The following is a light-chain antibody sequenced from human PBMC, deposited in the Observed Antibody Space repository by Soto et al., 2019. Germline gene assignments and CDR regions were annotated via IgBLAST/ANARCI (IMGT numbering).Light chain of an antibody. CDR2: DAS. CDR3: HSRA. CDR1: QTISRW. V-gene: IGKV1-5*01. J-gene: IGKJ5*01. Sequence: IQLTETPSTLSASVGDDVTITCRASQTISRWLAWYQDKPGRAPKIMIYDASTLESGVPSRFSGSGSETEFTLTISRLQPDDFATYFCHSRAFGQGTDWRL.